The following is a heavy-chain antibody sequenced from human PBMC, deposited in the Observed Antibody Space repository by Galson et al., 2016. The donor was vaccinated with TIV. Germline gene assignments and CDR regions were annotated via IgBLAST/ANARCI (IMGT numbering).Heavy chain of an antibody. Sequence: SLRLSCAASGFTFSSHWMIWFRQAPGKGLEWVANIKQDGSVKYYVDSVKGRFTISRDNAKNSVYLQMSSLRAEDTAVYYCARGGIAPGEYWGQGILVTVSS. D-gene: IGHD6-25*01. V-gene: IGHV3-7*03. CDR2: IKQDGSVK. J-gene: IGHJ4*02. CDR1: GFTFSSHW. CDR3: ARGGIAPGEY.